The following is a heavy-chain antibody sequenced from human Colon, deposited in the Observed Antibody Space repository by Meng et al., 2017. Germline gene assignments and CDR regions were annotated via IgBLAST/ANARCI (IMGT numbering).Heavy chain of an antibody. CDR3: ARGYSSGEGYFDY. D-gene: IGHD6-19*01. CDR2: MYFSGST. V-gene: IGHV4-61*01. Sequence: HVQLRESGPGLWRSAETLSITCTVSGGSVSSGSHYLNWIRQTPGKGLEWIGYMYFSGSTNYNPSLKSRVTMSVDTSKNQFSLKLSSVTAADTALYYCARGYSSGEGYFDYWGQGTLVTVSS. CDR1: GGSVSSGSHY. J-gene: IGHJ4*02.